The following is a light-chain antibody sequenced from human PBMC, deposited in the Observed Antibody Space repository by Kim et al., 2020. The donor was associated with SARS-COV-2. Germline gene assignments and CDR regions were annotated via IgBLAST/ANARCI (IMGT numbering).Light chain of an antibody. CDR3: QKYDSAPWT. CDR2: GAS. J-gene: IGKJ1*01. Sequence: ASVEDRVTITCRASQVINNYLVWYQQKPGKAPTVLIYGASTLHSGVPSRFSGSGSGTDFTLTISSLQPEDVGTYYCQKYDSAPWTFGHGTKVDIK. V-gene: IGKV1-27*01. CDR1: QVINNY.